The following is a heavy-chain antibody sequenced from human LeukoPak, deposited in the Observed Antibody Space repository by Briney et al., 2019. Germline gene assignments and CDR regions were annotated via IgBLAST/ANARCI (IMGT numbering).Heavy chain of an antibody. Sequence: SETLSLTCTVSGGSISSGSYYWSWIRQPAGKGLEWIGRIFPGGSTNYNPSLKSRVSISVDTSKDQFSLKLSSVTAADTAVYYCARDLMGYYGSGSYIDYWGQGTLVTVSS. J-gene: IGHJ4*02. CDR3: ARDLMGYYGSGSYIDY. V-gene: IGHV4-61*02. D-gene: IGHD3-10*01. CDR1: GGSISSGSYY. CDR2: IFPGGST.